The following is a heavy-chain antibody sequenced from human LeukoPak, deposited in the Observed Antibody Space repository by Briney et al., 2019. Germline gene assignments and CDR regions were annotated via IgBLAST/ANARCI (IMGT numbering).Heavy chain of an antibody. V-gene: IGHV1-2*06. Sequence: ASVKVSCKASGYTFTGYYMHWVRQAPGQGLEWMGRINPNSGGTNYAQKFQGRVTMTRDTSISTAYMELSRLRFDDTAVYYCARDTHSGYEFAYDYWGQGTLVTVSS. D-gene: IGHD5-12*01. CDR1: GYTFTGYY. J-gene: IGHJ4*02. CDR2: INPNSGGT. CDR3: ARDTHSGYEFAYDY.